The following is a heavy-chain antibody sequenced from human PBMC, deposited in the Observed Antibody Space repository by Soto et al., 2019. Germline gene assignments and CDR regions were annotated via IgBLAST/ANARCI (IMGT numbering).Heavy chain of an antibody. D-gene: IGHD3-3*01. CDR2: ISYDGSNK. J-gene: IGHJ4*02. CDR3: ARDAQGVVNNYFDY. V-gene: IGHV3-30-3*01. CDR1: GFTFSSYA. Sequence: QVQLVESGGGVVQPGRSLRLSCAASGFTFSSYAMHWVRQAPGKGLEWVAVISYDGSNKYYAASVKGRFTISRDNSKNTLYLQMNSLRAEDTAVYYCARDAQGVVNNYFDYWGQGTLVTVSS.